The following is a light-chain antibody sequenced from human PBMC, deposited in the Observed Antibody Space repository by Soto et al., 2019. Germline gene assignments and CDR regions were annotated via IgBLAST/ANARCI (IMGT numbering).Light chain of an antibody. CDR1: RSDVGGYNY. CDR3: SSYTSSSTHYV. CDR2: DVS. V-gene: IGLV2-14*01. J-gene: IGLJ1*01. Sequence: QSALTQPASVSGSPGQSITISCTGTRSDVGGYNYVSWYQQHPGKAPKLMIYDVSNRPSGVSNRFSGSKSGNTASLTISGXXXXXXXXXYCSSYTSSSTHYVFGTGTKVTV.